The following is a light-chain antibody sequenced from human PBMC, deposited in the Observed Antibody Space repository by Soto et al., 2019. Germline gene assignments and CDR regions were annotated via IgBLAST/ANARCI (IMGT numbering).Light chain of an antibody. CDR2: SNT. CDR3: EAWDDSLNGVV. V-gene: IGLV1-44*01. Sequence: QSVLTQTPSASGTPGQRVNISCSGSSSNIGSNNVNWYQQLPGTAPKLLIYSNTQRPSGVPDRFSGSKAGTSASLAISGLQSEDEADYYCEAWDDSLNGVVFGGGTKLTGL. J-gene: IGLJ2*01. CDR1: SSNIGSNN.